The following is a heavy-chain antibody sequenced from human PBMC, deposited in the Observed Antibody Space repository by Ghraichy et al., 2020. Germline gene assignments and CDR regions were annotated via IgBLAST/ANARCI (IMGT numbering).Heavy chain of an antibody. Sequence: SETLSLTCAVYVGSFSGYYWSWIRQPPGKGLEWIGEIHPTGTTNNSPSLKSRLTLLVYTSKNQFSLLLKSVTAADTAVYYCARRRQTWSAAEGDAFDIWSQGTMFTVSS. CDR2: IHPTGTT. D-gene: IGHD5-18*01. V-gene: IGHV4-34*01. CDR3: ARRRQTWSAAEGDAFDI. CDR1: VGSFSGYY. J-gene: IGHJ3*02.